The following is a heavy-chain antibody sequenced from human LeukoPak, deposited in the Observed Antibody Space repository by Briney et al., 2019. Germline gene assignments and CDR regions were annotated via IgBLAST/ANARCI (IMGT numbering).Heavy chain of an antibody. V-gene: IGHV3-23*01. CDR1: GFTFATYA. CDR3: ASSAPSDI. J-gene: IGHJ3*02. Sequence: PGGSLRLSCAASGFTFATYAMSWVRQPPGKGLEWVSSISGSADITYYADSVKGRFTTSRDNAKHSLYPQMNSLRAEDTAVYYCASSAPSDIWGRGTMVTVSS. CDR2: ISGSADIT.